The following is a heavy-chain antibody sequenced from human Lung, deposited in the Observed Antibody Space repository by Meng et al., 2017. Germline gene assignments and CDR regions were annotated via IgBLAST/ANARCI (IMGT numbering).Heavy chain of an antibody. CDR3: ARFETVGVATGDF. J-gene: IGHJ4*02. V-gene: IGHV3-21*01. CDR2: ISSDSRYI. CDR1: GFTFSNYS. D-gene: IGHD2-15*01. Sequence: EVQLVESGGGLVTLGGSLRLSCAASGFTFSNYSMNWVRQAPGKELEWVSSISSDSRYIFYADSVKGRFTISRDNGKKLLYLQMNSLSPEDTAVFYCARFETVGVATGDFWGQGTLVTVSS.